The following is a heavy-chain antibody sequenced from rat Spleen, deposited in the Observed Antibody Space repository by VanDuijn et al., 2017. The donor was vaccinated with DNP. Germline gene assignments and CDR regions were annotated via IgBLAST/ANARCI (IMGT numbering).Heavy chain of an antibody. CDR2: ISYSGST. CDR3: ARWYNFFDY. CDR1: GFSITSYY. D-gene: IGHD1-5*01. J-gene: IGHJ2*01. Sequence: EVQLQESGPGLVKPSQSLSLTCSVTGFSITSYYWAWIRKFPGNKMEWIGHISYSGSTNYNPSLKSRISITRDTSKNQFFLQLNSVTTEDTGTYYCARWYNFFDYWGQGVMVTVSS. V-gene: IGHV3-1*01.